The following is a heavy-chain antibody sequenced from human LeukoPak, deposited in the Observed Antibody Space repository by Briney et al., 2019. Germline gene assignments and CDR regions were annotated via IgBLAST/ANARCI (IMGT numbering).Heavy chain of an antibody. Sequence: GGSLRLSCAASGFTFDDYGMSWVRQAPGKGLEWVSGINWNGGSTGYADSVKGRFTISRDNAKNSLYLQMNSLRAEDKALYYCARAGSGSYGETYYFDYWGQGTLVTVSS. CDR1: GFTFDDYG. J-gene: IGHJ4*02. V-gene: IGHV3-20*04. CDR2: INWNGGST. D-gene: IGHD3-10*01. CDR3: ARAGSGSYGETYYFDY.